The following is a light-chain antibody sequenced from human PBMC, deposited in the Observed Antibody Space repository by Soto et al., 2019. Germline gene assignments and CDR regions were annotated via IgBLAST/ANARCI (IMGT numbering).Light chain of an antibody. CDR3: QQGSNWPRGT. J-gene: IGKJ2*01. V-gene: IGKV3-11*01. CDR2: DAS. CDR1: QSVGSY. Sequence: EIVLTQSPATLSLSPGERATLSCRASQSVGSYLGWYQHKPGQAPRLLIYDASNRAPGIPARFSGSGSGTDFTLTISSLEPEDFAVYYCQQGSNWPRGTFGQGTKLEIK.